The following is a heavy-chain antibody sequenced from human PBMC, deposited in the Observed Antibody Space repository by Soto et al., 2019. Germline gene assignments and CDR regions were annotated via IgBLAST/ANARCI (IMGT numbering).Heavy chain of an antibody. D-gene: IGHD6-19*01. CDR2: IYDGGDA. V-gene: IGHV3-53*01. CDR3: VRLYSGWYSDY. CDR1: GFSVSTND. Sequence: EVQLVESGGGLIQPGGSLRLSCAASGFSVSTNDMTWVRQAPGKGLEWVSGIYDGGDAHYADSVKGRFTISRDNSKNTLYLQMNSLRAEDTAIYYSVRLYSGWYSDYWGPGTLVTVSS. J-gene: IGHJ4*02.